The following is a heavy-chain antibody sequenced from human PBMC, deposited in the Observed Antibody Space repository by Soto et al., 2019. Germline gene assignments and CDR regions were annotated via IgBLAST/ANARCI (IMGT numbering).Heavy chain of an antibody. CDR3: AALLPPVLMPFQH. J-gene: IGHJ1*01. CDR2: IYSGGST. CDR1: GLTVSNNY. Sequence: EVQLVESGGGLVQPGGSLRLSCAASGLTVSNNYISWVRQSPGKGLEWVSLIYSGGSTKYADSVKGIFTISRDNSKNTMYLQMNSLRAEDTAVYYCAALLPPVLMPFQHWGQGTLVTVSS. V-gene: IGHV3-66*01. D-gene: IGHD2-2*01.